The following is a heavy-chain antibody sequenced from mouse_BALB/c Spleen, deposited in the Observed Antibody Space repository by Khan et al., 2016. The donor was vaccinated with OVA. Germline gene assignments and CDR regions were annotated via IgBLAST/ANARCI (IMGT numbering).Heavy chain of an antibody. CDR2: ISSAATYT. CDR3: ANGNYGWFAY. J-gene: IGHJ3*01. CDR1: GFTFSSFV. D-gene: IGHD2-1*01. V-gene: IGHV5-9-1*01. Sequence: EVELVESGGVLLEPGGSLKLSCAAPGFTFSSFVMSWVRQTPEKRLEWVATISSAATYTYYPDSVKGRFTISRDNAKNTLYLQMNSLRSDDTAIYYCANGNYGWFAYWGQGTLVTVST.